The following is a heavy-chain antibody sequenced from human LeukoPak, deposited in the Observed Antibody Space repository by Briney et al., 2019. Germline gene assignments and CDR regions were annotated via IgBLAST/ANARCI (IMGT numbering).Heavy chain of an antibody. J-gene: IGHJ4*02. CDR1: GFTFSSYS. V-gene: IGHV3-48*02. CDR3: ARDRGSGWYDVNFDY. CDR2: ISSSSSTI. Sequence: GGSLRLSCAASGFTFSSYSMNWVRQAPGKGLEWVSYISSSSSTIFYADSVKGRFTISRDNAKNSLYLQMNSLRDEGTAVYHCARDRGSGWYDVNFDYWGQGTLVTVSS. D-gene: IGHD6-19*01.